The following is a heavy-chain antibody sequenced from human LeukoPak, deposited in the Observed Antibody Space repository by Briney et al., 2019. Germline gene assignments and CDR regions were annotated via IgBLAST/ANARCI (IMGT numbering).Heavy chain of an antibody. CDR3: ASRKHTPNLPDY. Sequence: SGKSLRLSCAASDFTFSTYAMHWVRQAPDKGLEWVAVISYDGGKKYYADSVKGRFTISRDNSKNTLYLQMNSLRTDDTAVYYCASRKHTPNLPDYWGQGTLVTVSS. CDR1: DFTFSTYA. D-gene: IGHD5-18*01. CDR2: ISYDGGKK. V-gene: IGHV3-30-3*01. J-gene: IGHJ4*02.